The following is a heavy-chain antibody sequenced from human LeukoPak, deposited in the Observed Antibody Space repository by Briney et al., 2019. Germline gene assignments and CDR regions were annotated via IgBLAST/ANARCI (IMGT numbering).Heavy chain of an antibody. CDR2: IIPILGVA. Sequence: GASVKVSFKASGGTFTSYAISWVRQAPGQGLEWMGRIIPILGVANYAQKFQGRVTVTADKSTSTAYMELNSLRSEDTAVYYCARDLEMATMNFDDAFDIWGQGTMVTVSS. CDR3: ARDLEMATMNFDDAFDI. D-gene: IGHD5-24*01. V-gene: IGHV1-69*04. J-gene: IGHJ3*02. CDR1: GGTFTSYA.